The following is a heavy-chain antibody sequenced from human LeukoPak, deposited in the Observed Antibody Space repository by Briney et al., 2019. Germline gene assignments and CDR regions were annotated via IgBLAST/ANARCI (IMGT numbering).Heavy chain of an antibody. CDR3: ARDLGETHAFDI. CDR1: GFTFSGYS. CDR2: ITSSSFI. D-gene: IGHD7-27*01. J-gene: IGHJ3*02. V-gene: IGHV3-21*01. Sequence: GGSLRLSCAASGFTFSGYSMNWVRQAPGKGLEWVSSITSSSFIYYADSVQGRFTISRDNAKNSLSLQMNSLRAEDTAVYYCARDLGETHAFDIWGQGTMVTVSS.